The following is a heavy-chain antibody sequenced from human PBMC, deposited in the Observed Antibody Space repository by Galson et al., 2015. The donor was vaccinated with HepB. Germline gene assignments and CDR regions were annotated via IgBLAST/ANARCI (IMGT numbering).Heavy chain of an antibody. CDR3: ARDQRRGVAVAGNYYYYYGMDV. D-gene: IGHD6-19*01. CDR2: IIPIFGTA. CDR1: GGTFSSYA. Sequence: SVKVSCKASGGTFSSYAISWVRQAPGQGLEWMGGIIPIFGTANYAQKFQGRVTITADKSTGTAYMELSSLRSEDTAVYYCARDQRRGVAVAGNYYYYYGMDVWGQGTTVTVSS. J-gene: IGHJ6*02. V-gene: IGHV1-69*06.